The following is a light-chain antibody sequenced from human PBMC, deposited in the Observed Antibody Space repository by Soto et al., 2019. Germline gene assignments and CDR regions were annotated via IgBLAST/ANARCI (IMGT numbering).Light chain of an antibody. CDR1: QSVTSNY. Sequence: EIVLTQSPGTLSLSPGERATLSCRASQSVTSNYLAWYQQKPGQTPGLLIYDTSTRASGVPDRFSGSGSGTEVTLTISRLEPEDFAVYYCQQYGTSPQTFGQGTKVDIK. CDR3: QQYGTSPQT. V-gene: IGKV3-20*01. CDR2: DTS. J-gene: IGKJ1*01.